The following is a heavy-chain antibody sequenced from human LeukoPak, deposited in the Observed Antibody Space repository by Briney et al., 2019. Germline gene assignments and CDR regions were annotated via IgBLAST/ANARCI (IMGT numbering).Heavy chain of an antibody. J-gene: IGHJ4*02. CDR1: GYTFSDYY. CDR2: INPDSGGT. Sequence: ASVKVSCKASGYTFSDYYMHWVRQAPGQGLEWMGWINPDSGGTKYAQKFQDRVTMTSDTSISTAYMELSRLRSDDTAVYYCARDPYRRRSGWYGGIDYWGQGTLVTVSS. V-gene: IGHV1-2*02. CDR3: ARDPYRRRSGWYGGIDY. D-gene: IGHD6-19*01.